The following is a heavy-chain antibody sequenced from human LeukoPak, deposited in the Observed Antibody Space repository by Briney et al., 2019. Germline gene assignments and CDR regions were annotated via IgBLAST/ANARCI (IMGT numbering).Heavy chain of an antibody. CDR3: ARDSEYSGYAYDAFDI. J-gene: IGHJ3*02. D-gene: IGHD5-12*01. V-gene: IGHV4-61*01. Sequence: SETLSLTCTVSGGSVSSGSYYWSWIRQPPGKGLEWIGYIYYSGSTNYNPSLKSRVTIPVDTSKNQFSLKLSSVTAADTAVYYCARDSEYSGYAYDAFDIWGQGTVVTVSS. CDR1: GGSVSSGSYY. CDR2: IYYSGST.